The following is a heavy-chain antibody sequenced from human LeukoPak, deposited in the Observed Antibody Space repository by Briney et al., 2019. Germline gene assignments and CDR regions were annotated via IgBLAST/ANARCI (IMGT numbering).Heavy chain of an antibody. CDR3: AKEMVRGVIIIGRGMDV. V-gene: IGHV3-9*01. J-gene: IGHJ6*01. CDR1: GVTFDDYA. Sequence: PGRSLRLSCAASGVTFDDYAMHWVRQAPGKGLEWVSGISGNSGTIGYAGSVKGRFTISRDNDKNSLYLQMNSLRPEDTALYYCAKEMVRGVIIIGRGMDVWGQGTTVTVSS. CDR2: ISGNSGTI. D-gene: IGHD3-10*01.